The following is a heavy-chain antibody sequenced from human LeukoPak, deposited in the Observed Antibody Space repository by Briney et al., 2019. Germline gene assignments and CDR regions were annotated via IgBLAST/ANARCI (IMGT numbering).Heavy chain of an antibody. CDR3: AKDGALCSGGSCYSKWFDP. D-gene: IGHD2-15*01. J-gene: IGHJ5*02. CDR1: GFTFSSYA. V-gene: IGHV3-23*01. CDR2: ISGSGIST. Sequence: GGSLRLSCAASGFTFSSYAMNWVRQAPGKGLEWVSHISGSGISTYFADSVKGRFTISRDNSKNTLYLQMNNLRAEDTAIYYCAKDGALCSGGSCYSKWFDPWGQGTLVTVSS.